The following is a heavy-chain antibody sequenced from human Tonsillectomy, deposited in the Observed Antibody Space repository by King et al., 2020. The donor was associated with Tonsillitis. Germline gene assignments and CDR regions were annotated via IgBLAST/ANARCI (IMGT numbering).Heavy chain of an antibody. J-gene: IGHJ6*02. CDR2: ISYDGSNK. Sequence: QVQLVESGGGVVQPGRSLRLSCAASGFTFSSYAMHWVRQAPGKGLEWVAIISYDGSNKYHADSVKGRLTISRDNSKNTLYLQMNSLRAEDTAVYYCARPRVSYYFYYSMDVWGQGTTVTVSS. V-gene: IGHV3-30*01. D-gene: IGHD6-13*01. CDR1: GFTFSSYA. CDR3: ARPRVSYYFYYSMDV.